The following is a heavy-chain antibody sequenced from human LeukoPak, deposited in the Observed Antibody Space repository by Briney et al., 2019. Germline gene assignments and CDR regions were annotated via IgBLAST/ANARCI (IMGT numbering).Heavy chain of an antibody. CDR3: ERHPSNEYGALNLDY. CDR2: IYDSGST. Sequence: SETLSLTCTVSGGSISGYYWSWVRQPPGKRLEWIGYIYDSGSTNYNPSLKGRATISLHTSKNQFSLQLSSVTAADAAVYYCERHPSNEYGALNLDYWGQGTLVTVSS. D-gene: IGHD4/OR15-4a*01. J-gene: IGHJ4*02. CDR1: GGSISGYY. V-gene: IGHV4-59*08.